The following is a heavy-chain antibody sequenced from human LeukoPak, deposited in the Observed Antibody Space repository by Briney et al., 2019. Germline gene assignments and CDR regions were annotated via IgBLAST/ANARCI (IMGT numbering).Heavy chain of an antibody. J-gene: IGHJ6*02. D-gene: IGHD6-13*01. CDR1: GYTFTGYY. CDR3: AREKAAAGNYYYYGMDG. V-gene: IGHV1-2*02. CDR2: INPNSGGT. Sequence: ASVKVSCKASGYTFTGYYMHWVRQAPGQGLEWMGWINPNSGGTNYAQKFQGRVTMTRDTSISTAYMELSRLRSDDTAVYYCAREKAAAGNYYYYGMDGWGQGTTVTVSS.